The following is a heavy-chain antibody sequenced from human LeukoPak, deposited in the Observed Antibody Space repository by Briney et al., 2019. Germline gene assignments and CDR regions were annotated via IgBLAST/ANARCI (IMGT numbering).Heavy chain of an antibody. V-gene: IGHV1-69*13. CDR1: GGTFSSYA. J-gene: IGHJ5*02. D-gene: IGHD3-22*01. CDR2: IIPIFGTA. CDR3: APYYYDSSGYPNWFDP. Sequence: ASVKVSCKASGGTFSSYAISWVRQAPGQGLEWMGGIIPIFGTANYAQKFQGRVTITADESTSTAYMELSSLRSEDTAVYYCAPYYYDSSGYPNWFDPWGQGTLVAVSS.